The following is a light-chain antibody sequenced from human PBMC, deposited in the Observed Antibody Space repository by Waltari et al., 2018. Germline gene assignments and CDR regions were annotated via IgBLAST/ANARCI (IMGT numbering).Light chain of an antibody. CDR2: SAS. V-gene: IGKV1-17*01. CDR1: QGIGNN. Sequence: DIQMTQSPSSLSASVGDRVTITCQASQGIGNNLAWYQQKPGKAPKLLIYSASSLENGVPSRFSGSGSGTDFTLTISSLQPEDFATYFCLQHIGLWMFGQGTKVEIK. J-gene: IGKJ1*01. CDR3: LQHIGLWM.